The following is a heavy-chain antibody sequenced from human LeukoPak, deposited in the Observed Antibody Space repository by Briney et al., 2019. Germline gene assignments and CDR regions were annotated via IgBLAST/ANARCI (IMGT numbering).Heavy chain of an antibody. CDR2: ISAYNGNT. Sequence: ASVKVSCTASGYTFTSYGISWVRQAPGQGLEWMGWISAYNGNTNYAQKLQGRVTMTTDTSTSTAYMELRSLRSDDTAVYYCARDVRELRRKPGYNWFDPWGQGTLVTVSS. CDR1: GYTFTSYG. J-gene: IGHJ5*02. CDR3: ARDVRELRRKPGYNWFDP. V-gene: IGHV1-18*01. D-gene: IGHD1-26*01.